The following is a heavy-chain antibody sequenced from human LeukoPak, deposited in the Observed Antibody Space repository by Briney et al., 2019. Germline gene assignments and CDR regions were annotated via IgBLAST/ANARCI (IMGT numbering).Heavy chain of an antibody. CDR2: IYTSGST. D-gene: IGHD3-3*01. CDR1: GGSISSGSYY. CDR3: ARFYDFWRVFDY. J-gene: IGHJ4*02. Sequence: SQTLSLTCTVSGGSISSGSYYWSWIRQPAGKGLEWIGRIYTSGSTNYNPSLKSRVTISVDTSKNQSSLKLSSVTAADTAVYYCARFYDFWRVFDYWGQGTLVTVSS. V-gene: IGHV4-61*02.